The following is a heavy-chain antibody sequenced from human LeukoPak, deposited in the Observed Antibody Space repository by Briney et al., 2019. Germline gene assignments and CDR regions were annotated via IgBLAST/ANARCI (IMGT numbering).Heavy chain of an antibody. CDR1: GFTVSSNC. CDR3: AGPADYYDSSGYYYLDY. J-gene: IGHJ4*02. D-gene: IGHD3-22*01. V-gene: IGHV3-53*04. CDR2: IYSGGST. Sequence: GGSLRLSCAASGFTVSSNCMSWVRQAPGKGLEWVSVIYSGGSTYYADSVKGRFTISRHNSKNTLYLQMNSLRAEDTAVYYCAGPADYYDSSGYYYLDYWGQGTLVTVSS.